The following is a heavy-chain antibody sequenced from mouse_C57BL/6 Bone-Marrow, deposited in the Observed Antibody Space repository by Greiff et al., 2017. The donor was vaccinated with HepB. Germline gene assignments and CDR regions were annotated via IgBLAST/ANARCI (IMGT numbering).Heavy chain of an antibody. J-gene: IGHJ2*01. CDR3: ARRGSNFYFDY. CDR2: ISNGGGST. D-gene: IGHD4-1*01. Sequence: EVMLVESGGGLVQPGGSLKLSCAASGFTFSDYYMYWVRQTPEKRLEWVAYISNGGGSTYYPDTVKGRFTISRDNAKNTLYLQMSRLKSEDTAMYYCARRGSNFYFDYWGQGTTLTVSS. CDR1: GFTFSDYY. V-gene: IGHV5-12*01.